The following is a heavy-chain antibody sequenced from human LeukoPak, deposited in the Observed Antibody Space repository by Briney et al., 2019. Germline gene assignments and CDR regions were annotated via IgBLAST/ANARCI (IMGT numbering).Heavy chain of an antibody. CDR2: IYYSGST. J-gene: IGHJ5*02. CDR3: ARNRYYYGSGNYGVPNWFDP. CDR1: GGSISSSSYY. Sequence: SETLSLTCTVSGGSISSSSYYWGWIRQPPGKGLEWIGSIYYSGSTYYNPSLKSRVTISVDTSKNQFSLKLNSVTAADTAVYYCARNRYYYGSGNYGVPNWFDPWGQGTLVTVSS. V-gene: IGHV4-39*01. D-gene: IGHD3-10*01.